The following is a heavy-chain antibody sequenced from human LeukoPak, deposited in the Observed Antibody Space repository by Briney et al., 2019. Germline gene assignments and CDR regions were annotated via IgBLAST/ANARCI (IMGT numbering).Heavy chain of an antibody. CDR1: GGSISSSSYY. J-gene: IGHJ4*02. CDR3: AITPRGYCSSTSCAHRDY. V-gene: IGHV4-39*01. D-gene: IGHD2-2*01. Sequence: SETLSLTCTVSGGSISSSSYYWGWIRQPPGKGLEWIGSIYYSGSTYYNPSLKSRVTISVDTSKNQFSLKLSSVTAADTAVYYCAITPRGYCSSTSCAHRDYWGQGTLVTVSS. CDR2: IYYSGST.